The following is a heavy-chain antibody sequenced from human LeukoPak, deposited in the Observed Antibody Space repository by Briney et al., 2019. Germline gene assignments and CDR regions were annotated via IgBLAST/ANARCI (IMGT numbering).Heavy chain of an antibody. CDR2: IHYGGST. CDR1: GASISSSNYH. CDR3: ARLGVVFDL. V-gene: IGHV4-39*01. Sequence: SETLSLTCTVSGASISSSNYHWAWIRQPPGKGLEWIGSIHYGGSTYYNPSLNSRVTIFVDTSKNQFSLKLSSVTAADTAVYYCARLGVVFDLWGQGTLVTVSS. J-gene: IGHJ5*02. D-gene: IGHD3-22*01.